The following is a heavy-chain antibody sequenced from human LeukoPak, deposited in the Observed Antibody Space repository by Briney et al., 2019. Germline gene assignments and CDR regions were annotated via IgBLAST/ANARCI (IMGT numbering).Heavy chain of an antibody. V-gene: IGHV4-31*03. CDR3: SRGLDSRKLGY. D-gene: IGHD3-22*01. CDR1: GASFSSGDQY. J-gene: IGHJ4*02. CDR2: IHPCGRL. Sequence: PSQTLSLTCTVSGASFSSGDQYWNWIRQSPGKGLEWIGSIHPCGRLYNNPSLESRVTISIDTSKNQFSLNLNSVTAADTAVYFCSRGLDSRKLGYWGQGTLVTVSS.